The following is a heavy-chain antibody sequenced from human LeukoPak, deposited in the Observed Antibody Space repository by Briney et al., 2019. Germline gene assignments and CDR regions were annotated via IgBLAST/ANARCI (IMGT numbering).Heavy chain of an antibody. CDR2: IYYSGST. CDR3: ARDWGTYYYYGMDV. Sequence: SETLSLTCAVSGGSISSGGYSWSWIRQPPGKGLEWIGYIYYSGSTYYNPSLKSRVTISVDTSKNQFSLKLSSVTAADTAVYYCARDWGTYYYYGMDVWGQGTTVTVSS. V-gene: IGHV4-31*11. CDR1: GGSISSGGYS. J-gene: IGHJ6*02. D-gene: IGHD3-16*01.